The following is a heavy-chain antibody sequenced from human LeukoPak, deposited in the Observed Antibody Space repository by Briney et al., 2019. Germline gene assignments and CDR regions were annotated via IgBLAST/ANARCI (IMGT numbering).Heavy chain of an antibody. J-gene: IGHJ1*01. CDR1: GGSFSGYY. V-gene: IGHV4-34*01. Sequence: SETLSLTCAVYGGSFSGYYWSWIRQPPGKGLEWIGGINHSGSTNYNPSLKSRVTISVDTSKNQFSLKLSSVTAADTAVYYCARRRQQLGYFQHWGQGTLVTVSS. CDR2: INHSGST. CDR3: ARRRQQLGYFQH. D-gene: IGHD6-13*01.